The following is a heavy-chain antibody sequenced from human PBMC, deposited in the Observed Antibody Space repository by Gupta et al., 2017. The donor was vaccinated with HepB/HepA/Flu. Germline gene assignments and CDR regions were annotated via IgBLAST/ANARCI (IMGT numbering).Heavy chain of an antibody. Sequence: QVQLVESGGGVVQPGRSLRLSCVASGFTFSRYGLHWVRQAPGKGLEWVAFIRPEVGNQDYVDFVKGRFSISRDNSKNTLSMHMFSLGVEDTAIYYCARDGSHYDIDYWGQGTLVTVSS. CDR3: ARDGSHYDIDY. V-gene: IGHV3-33*01. CDR1: GFTFSRYG. CDR2: IRPEVGNQ. D-gene: IGHD1-26*01. J-gene: IGHJ4*02.